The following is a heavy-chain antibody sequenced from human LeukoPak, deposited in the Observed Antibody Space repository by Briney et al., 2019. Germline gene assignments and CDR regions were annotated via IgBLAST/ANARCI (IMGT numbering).Heavy chain of an antibody. CDR3: ARDDDTSSHYSLFQY. CDR1: GFTLTEYG. CDR2: LWAHGRSK. J-gene: IGHJ4*02. Sequence: VGALRLSCAASGFTLTEYGMHWGRQGPGEGGGRGADLWAHGRSKYYADSVKGRFTISRDTSTSTVHLQMNSLRAEDTAVYYCARDDDTSSHYSLFQYWGQGTRVTVSS. V-gene: IGHV3-33*01. D-gene: IGHD3-22*01.